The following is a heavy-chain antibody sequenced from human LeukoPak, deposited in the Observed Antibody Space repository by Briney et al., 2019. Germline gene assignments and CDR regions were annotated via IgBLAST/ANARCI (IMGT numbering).Heavy chain of an antibody. D-gene: IGHD3-22*01. Sequence: PSETLSLTCAVYGGSFGGYYCSWIPQPPRKRPEWIGEINHSGSTNYNPSLKSQHTISVDTSKNQFSLKLGSVTAADTAVYYCARGPHYYDSSGYPRWFDYWGQGTLVTVSS. CDR3: ARGPHYYDSSGYPRWFDY. CDR2: INHSGST. J-gene: IGHJ4*02. CDR1: GGSFGGYY. V-gene: IGHV4-34*01.